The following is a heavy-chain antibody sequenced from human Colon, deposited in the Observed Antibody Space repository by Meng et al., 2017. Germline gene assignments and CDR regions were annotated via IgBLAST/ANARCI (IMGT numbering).Heavy chain of an antibody. Sequence: QVPLPEPGPGLVKPSETLSLPCTVSGDSISSYYWSWIRQTAGKGLEWIGRIHTSGSTTYNPSLKSRVTMSVDTSKNQASLKLTSVTAADTAVYYCARDKGIVAAGARWFDPWGQGTLVTVSS. CDR1: GDSISSYY. J-gene: IGHJ5*02. CDR2: IHTSGST. V-gene: IGHV4-4*07. CDR3: ARDKGIVAAGARWFDP. D-gene: IGHD2-15*01.